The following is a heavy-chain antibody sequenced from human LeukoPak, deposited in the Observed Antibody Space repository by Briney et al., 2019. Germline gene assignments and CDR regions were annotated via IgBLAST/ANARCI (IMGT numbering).Heavy chain of an antibody. CDR3: ARMQRITIFGVVITPFDY. V-gene: IGHV3-7*01. D-gene: IGHD3-3*01. CDR2: IKQDGSEE. Sequence: PGGSLRLSCAASGFTFSSYWMSWVRQAPGKGLEWVANIKQDGSEEYYVDSVKGRFTISRDNAKNSLYLQMNSLRAEDTAVYYCARMQRITIFGVVITPFDYWGQGTLVTVSS. J-gene: IGHJ4*02. CDR1: GFTFSSYW.